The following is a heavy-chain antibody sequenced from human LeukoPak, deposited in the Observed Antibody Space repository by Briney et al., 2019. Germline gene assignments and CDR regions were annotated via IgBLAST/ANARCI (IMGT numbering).Heavy chain of an antibody. CDR1: GLTFRDYN. CDR3: ARGGSSSPVISVH. J-gene: IGHJ4*02. Sequence: GGSLRLSCAASGLTFRDYNMNWVRHAPGKGLEWVSSITRRSSYMYYADSVKGRFTISRDNAGNSLYLQMNSLRAEDTAVYYCARGGSSSPVISVHWGQGTLVTVSS. CDR2: ITRRSSYM. D-gene: IGHD6-6*01. V-gene: IGHV3-21*01.